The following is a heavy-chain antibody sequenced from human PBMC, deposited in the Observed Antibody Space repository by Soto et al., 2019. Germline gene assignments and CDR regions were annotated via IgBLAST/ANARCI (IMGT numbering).Heavy chain of an antibody. J-gene: IGHJ4*02. Sequence: GASVKVSCKASGYTFTSYGISWVRQAPGQGLEWMGGIIPIFGTANYAQKFQGRVTITADESTSIAYMELSSLRSEDTAVYYCARDRVGATGSFDYWGQGTLVTVSS. V-gene: IGHV1-69*13. D-gene: IGHD1-26*01. CDR2: IIPIFGTA. CDR3: ARDRVGATGSFDY. CDR1: GYTFTSYG.